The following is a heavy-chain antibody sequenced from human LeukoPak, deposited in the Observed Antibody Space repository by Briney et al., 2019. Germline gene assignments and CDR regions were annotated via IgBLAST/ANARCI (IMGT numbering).Heavy chain of an antibody. D-gene: IGHD3-10*01. V-gene: IGHV3-20*04. CDR1: GFTFDDYG. J-gene: IGHJ4*02. CDR3: ARDKPFGGLGSHFDY. Sequence: PGGSLRLSCAASGFTFDDYGMSWVRQAPGKGLEWVSGINWNGGSTGYADSVKGRFTISRDNAKNSLYLQMNSLRVEDTAIYFCARDKPFGGLGSHFDYWGQGILVTVSS. CDR2: INWNGGST.